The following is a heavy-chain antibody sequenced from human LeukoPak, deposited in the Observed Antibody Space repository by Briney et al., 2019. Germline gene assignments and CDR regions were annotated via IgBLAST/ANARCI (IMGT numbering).Heavy chain of an antibody. D-gene: IGHD6-13*01. V-gene: IGHV4-59*01. CDR2: IYYSGST. J-gene: IGHJ4*02. CDR3: ARHIAAAANFDY. Sequence: SETLSLTCTVSGGSISSYYWSWIWQPPGKGLEWIGYIYYSGSTNYNPSLKSRVTISVDTSKNQFSLKLSSVTAADTAVYYCARHIAAAANFDYWGQGTLVTVSS. CDR1: GGSISSYY.